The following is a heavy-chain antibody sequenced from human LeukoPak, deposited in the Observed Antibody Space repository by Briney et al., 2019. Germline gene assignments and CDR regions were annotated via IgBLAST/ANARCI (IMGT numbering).Heavy chain of an antibody. Sequence: GGSLRLSCAASGFTFSSYWMHWVRQAPGKGLVWVSRIDNYGSSPSYADSVKGRFTISRDNAKNSLYLQMNSLRAEDTALYYCARGGITIGVVSYMDVWGKGTTVTVSS. CDR2: IDNYGSSP. CDR3: ARGGITIGVVSYMDV. V-gene: IGHV3-74*01. J-gene: IGHJ6*03. D-gene: IGHD3-3*01. CDR1: GFTFSSYW.